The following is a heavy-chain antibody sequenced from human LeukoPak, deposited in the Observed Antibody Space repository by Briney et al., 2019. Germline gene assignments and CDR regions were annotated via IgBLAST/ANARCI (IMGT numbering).Heavy chain of an antibody. J-gene: IGHJ4*02. V-gene: IGHV4-59*08. CDR1: GGSISSYY. CDR2: IYYSGST. D-gene: IGHD5-12*01. Sequence: SETLSLTCTVSGGSISSYYWSWIRQPPGKGLEWIGYIYYSGSTYYNPSLKSRVTISVDTSKNHFSLKLSSVTAADTAVYYCARHPVATADLGYWGQGTLVTVSS. CDR3: ARHPVATADLGY.